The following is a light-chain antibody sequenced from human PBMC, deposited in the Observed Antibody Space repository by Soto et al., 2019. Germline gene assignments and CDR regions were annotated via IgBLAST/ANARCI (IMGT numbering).Light chain of an antibody. Sequence: IVLTPSPATLALSPGETATLSCRASQNISKYLIWYQQKPGKAPRLLIYDVSNRATGIPARFSGSGSGTDFTLTISSLEPEDFALYYCQQRSNWPRTFGQGTKVDIK. J-gene: IGKJ1*01. CDR3: QQRSNWPRT. CDR1: QNISKY. CDR2: DVS. V-gene: IGKV3-11*01.